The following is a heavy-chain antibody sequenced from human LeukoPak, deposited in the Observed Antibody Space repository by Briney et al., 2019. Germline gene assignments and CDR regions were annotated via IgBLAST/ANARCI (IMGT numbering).Heavy chain of an antibody. D-gene: IGHD2-8*02. V-gene: IGHV4-34*01. CDR1: SGSFSGYY. J-gene: IGHJ4*02. CDR3: ARSSRGVWFDY. Sequence: SETLSLTCSVYSGSFSGYYWSWIRQPPGKGLEWIGEINHSGSTNYNTSLKRRVTISVDTSKNQFCLKLSSGTAADTAVYYCARSSRGVWFDYWGQGRLVTVYS. CDR2: INHSGST.